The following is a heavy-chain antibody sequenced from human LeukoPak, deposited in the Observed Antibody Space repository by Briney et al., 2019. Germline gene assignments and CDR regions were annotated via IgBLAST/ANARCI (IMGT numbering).Heavy chain of an antibody. Sequence: ASVKVSCKASGYTFTGYFMHWVRQAPGQVPEWTGWINPNSGGTNYAQKFQGRVIMTRDTSISTAYMELSRLRSDDTAVYYCARVSEYYYFDYWGQGTLVTVSS. V-gene: IGHV1-2*02. J-gene: IGHJ4*02. D-gene: IGHD2/OR15-2a*01. CDR3: ARVSEYYYFDY. CDR1: GYTFTGYF. CDR2: INPNSGGT.